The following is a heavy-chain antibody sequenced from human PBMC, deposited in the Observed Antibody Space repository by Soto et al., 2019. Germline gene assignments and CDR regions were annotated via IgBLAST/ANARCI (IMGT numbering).Heavy chain of an antibody. D-gene: IGHD3-16*01. Sequence: QITLKESGPTLVKPTQTLTLTCTFSGFSLTTRGVGVGWIRQPPEKALECLALIYWDDDKRYSPSLQSRLSITKDTSKNQVVLTMTNVDPVDTATYYCAHIPNYYQYDWFDPWGQGTLVSVSS. CDR1: GFSLTTRGVG. V-gene: IGHV2-5*02. J-gene: IGHJ5*02. CDR3: AHIPNYYQYDWFDP. CDR2: IYWDDDK.